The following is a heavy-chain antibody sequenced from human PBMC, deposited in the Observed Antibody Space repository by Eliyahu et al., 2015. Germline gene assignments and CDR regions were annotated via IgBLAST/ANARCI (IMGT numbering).Heavy chain of an antibody. CDR2: INHSGST. Sequence: QVQLQQWDAGLLKPSETLSLTCXVYGGSFSGYYWSWIRQPPGKGLEWIGEINHSGSTNYNPPLKSRVTISVDTSKNQFSLKLSSVTAADTAVYYCARGSFFVVVVAATRARFDYWGQGTLVTVSS. CDR1: GGSFSGYY. D-gene: IGHD2-15*01. J-gene: IGHJ4*02. CDR3: ARGSFFVVVVAATRARFDY. V-gene: IGHV4-34*01.